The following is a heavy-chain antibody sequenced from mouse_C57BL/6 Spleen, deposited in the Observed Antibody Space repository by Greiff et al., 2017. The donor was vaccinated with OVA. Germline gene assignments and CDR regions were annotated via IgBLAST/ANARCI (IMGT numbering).Heavy chain of an antibody. V-gene: IGHV1-11*01. D-gene: IGHD3-2*02. CDR3: AAAQAAYYAMDY. CDR1: GYTFTDHI. CDR2: IYPVSGDT. Sequence: VQLQQSGAELASPGASVTLSCKASGYTFTDHIMNWVKKRPGQGLEWIGRIYPVSGDTNYNQKFMGKATFSVDRSSSTVYMVLNSLTSEDPAVYYCAAAQAAYYAMDYWGQGTSVTVSS. J-gene: IGHJ4*01.